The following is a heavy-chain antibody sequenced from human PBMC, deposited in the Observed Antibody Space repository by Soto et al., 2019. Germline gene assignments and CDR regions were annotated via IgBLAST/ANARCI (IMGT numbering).Heavy chain of an antibody. CDR3: ASYREQLVLYGMDV. Sequence: QVQLVQSGAEVKKPGASVKVSCKASGYTFTSYVISWVRQAPGQGLEWMGWISAYNGNTNYAQKRQGRVTMTTDTTTSAAYMELMSLRSDDTAVYYCASYREQLVLYGMDVWGQGTPVTVSS. D-gene: IGHD6-6*01. CDR2: ISAYNGNT. V-gene: IGHV1-18*01. CDR1: GYTFTSYV. J-gene: IGHJ6*02.